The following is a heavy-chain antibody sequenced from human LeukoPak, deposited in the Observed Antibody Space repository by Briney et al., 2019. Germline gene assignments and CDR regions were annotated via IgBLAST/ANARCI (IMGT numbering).Heavy chain of an antibody. CDR1: GYTFTNYG. V-gene: IGHV1-18*01. D-gene: IGHD3-22*01. Sequence: ASLKVSCKASGYTFTNYGISWVRQAPGQGLEWMGWISAYNGNTNYAQKAQDGVSMTTDTSTSTAYMELRSLRSDDTAVYYCARLNNVGYYGSSGYYTWGQGTLVTVSS. CDR2: ISAYNGNT. J-gene: IGHJ5*02. CDR3: ARLNNVGYYGSSGYYT.